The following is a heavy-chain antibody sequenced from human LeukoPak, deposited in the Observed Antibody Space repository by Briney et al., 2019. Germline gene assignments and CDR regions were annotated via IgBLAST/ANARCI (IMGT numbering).Heavy chain of an antibody. Sequence: PSETLSLTCSVSGYSISSGYYWGWIRQPPGKGLEWIGSIYHSGSTYYNPSLKSRVTISVDTSKNQFSLKLSSVTAADTAVYYCARHLTDYYDSSVDYWGQGTLVTVSS. CDR2: IYHSGST. V-gene: IGHV4-38-2*01. J-gene: IGHJ4*02. CDR1: GYSISSGYY. CDR3: ARHLTDYYDSSVDY. D-gene: IGHD3-22*01.